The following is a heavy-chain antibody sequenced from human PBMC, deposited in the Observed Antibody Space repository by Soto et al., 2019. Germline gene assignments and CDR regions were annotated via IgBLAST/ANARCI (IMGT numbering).Heavy chain of an antibody. Sequence: ASVKVSCKASGYIFSDYYMHWVRQAPGQGLECMGWINPNSGDTIYAQKFPGRVTVTGDPSISTAYMELSRLTSDDTAVYYCVRGRAVAGINDQDSHLRGQGTMLTV. D-gene: IGHD6-19*01. CDR3: VRGRAVAGINDQDSHL. V-gene: IGHV1-2*02. CDR2: INPNSGDT. J-gene: IGHJ3*01. CDR1: GYIFSDYY.